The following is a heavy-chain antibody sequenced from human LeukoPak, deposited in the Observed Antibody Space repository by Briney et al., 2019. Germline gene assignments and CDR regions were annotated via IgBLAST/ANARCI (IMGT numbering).Heavy chain of an antibody. CDR3: VASSGYYPIDY. CDR2: IYYSGST. V-gene: IGHV4-59*01. Sequence: SETLSLTCTVSGGSISSYYWSWIRQPPGKGLEWIGYIYYSGSTNYNPSLKSRVTISVDTSKNQFSLKLSSVTAADTAVYYCVASSGYYPIDYWGQGTLVTVSS. CDR1: GGSISSYY. D-gene: IGHD3-22*01. J-gene: IGHJ4*02.